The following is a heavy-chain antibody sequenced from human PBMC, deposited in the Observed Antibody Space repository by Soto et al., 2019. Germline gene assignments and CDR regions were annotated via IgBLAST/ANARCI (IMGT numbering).Heavy chain of an antibody. V-gene: IGHV1-69*01. D-gene: IGHD2-15*01. J-gene: IGHJ4*02. CDR3: ASTGLMGLYGGNVY. Sequence: QVPLVQSGAEVKKPGSSVKVSCKASGGTFSSYAISWVRQAPGQGLEWMGGIIPIFGTANYAQKFQGRVTITADESTSTDYMELSSLRSEGTAVYYCASTGLMGLYGGNVYWGQGTLVTVSS. CDR1: GGTFSSYA. CDR2: IIPIFGTA.